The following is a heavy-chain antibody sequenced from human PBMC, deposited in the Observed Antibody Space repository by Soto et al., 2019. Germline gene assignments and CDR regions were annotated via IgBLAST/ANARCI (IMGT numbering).Heavy chain of an antibody. CDR3: ARAPGDYSNYGGPFRDNYGMDV. V-gene: IGHV3-7*03. D-gene: IGHD4-4*01. CDR2: INQGGTAK. J-gene: IGHJ6*02. Sequence: PGGSLRLSCAASEFIFTSFCMAWVRQAPGKGLEWVANINQGGTAKYYVDSVKGRFAISRDNAGNSLYLQMNNLRAEDTAVYYCARAPGDYSNYGGPFRDNYGMDVWGQGTTVTVSS. CDR1: EFIFTSFC.